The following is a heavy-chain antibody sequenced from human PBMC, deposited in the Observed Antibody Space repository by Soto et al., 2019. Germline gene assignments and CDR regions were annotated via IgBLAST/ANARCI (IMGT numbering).Heavy chain of an antibody. Sequence: EXSAKVSCKASCYALTSYGISWVRQAPGQVLEWMGWISAYNGNTNYAQKLQGRVTMTTDTSTSTAYMELRSLRSDDTAVYYCARWRSACSGGSCYFNWFDHWGQGTLVTVSS. CDR2: ISAYNGNT. V-gene: IGHV1-18*04. D-gene: IGHD2-15*01. J-gene: IGHJ5*02. CDR3: ARWRSACSGGSCYFNWFDH. CDR1: CYALTSYG.